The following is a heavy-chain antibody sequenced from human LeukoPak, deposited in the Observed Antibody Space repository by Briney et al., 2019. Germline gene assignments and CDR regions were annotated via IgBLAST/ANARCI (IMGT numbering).Heavy chain of an antibody. CDR1: GFTFSSYA. CDR2: ISGSGGGT. J-gene: IGHJ4*02. D-gene: IGHD3-22*01. Sequence: PGGSLRLSCAASGFTFSSYAMSWVRQAPGRGLEWVSAISGSGGGTYYADSVKGRFTISRDNSKNTLYLQMNSLRAEDTAVYYCAKDHYYDSSGYYYFDYWGQGTLVTVSS. CDR3: AKDHYYDSSGYYYFDY. V-gene: IGHV3-23*01.